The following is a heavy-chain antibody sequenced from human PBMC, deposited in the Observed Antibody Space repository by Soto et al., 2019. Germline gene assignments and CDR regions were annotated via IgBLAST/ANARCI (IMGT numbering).Heavy chain of an antibody. CDR3: ARGAVVVPNGLIAGMDV. Sequence: VKVSCKPSGYSFSNFYVHWVRQAPGQGLEWMGIIDPSSGTTSYTQKFQERVTMTRDTSMSTVYMELSRLRSEDTAVYYCARGAVVVPNGLIAGMDVWGLGTTVTVSS. J-gene: IGHJ6*02. D-gene: IGHD2-15*01. V-gene: IGHV1-46*01. CDR1: GYSFSNFY. CDR2: IDPSSGTT.